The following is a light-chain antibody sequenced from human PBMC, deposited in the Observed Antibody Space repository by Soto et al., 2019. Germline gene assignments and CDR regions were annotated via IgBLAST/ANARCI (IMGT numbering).Light chain of an antibody. Sequence: EIVLTQSPATLSLSPGERATLSCRASQSVSSYLAWYQQKPGQAPRLLIYDASNRATGIPARFSGSGSGTEFTLTISSLQSEDFAVYCCQQYNNWPQTFGQGTKVEIK. J-gene: IGKJ1*01. CDR3: QQYNNWPQT. CDR1: QSVSSY. CDR2: DAS. V-gene: IGKV3-11*01.